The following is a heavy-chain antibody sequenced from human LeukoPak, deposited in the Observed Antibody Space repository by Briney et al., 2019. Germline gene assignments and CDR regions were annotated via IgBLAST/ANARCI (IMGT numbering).Heavy chain of an antibody. CDR1: GGSISNYY. CDR3: ARHECGGSCYPEDY. V-gene: IGHV4-59*08. Sequence: SETLSLTCTVSGGSISNYYWSWIRQSPGKGLEWIGYIYYTGNTNYNPFLESRVIISVDTSKNQFSLKLSSVTAADTAVYYCARHECGGSCYPEDYWGQGTLVTVSS. CDR2: IYYTGNT. J-gene: IGHJ4*02. D-gene: IGHD2-15*01.